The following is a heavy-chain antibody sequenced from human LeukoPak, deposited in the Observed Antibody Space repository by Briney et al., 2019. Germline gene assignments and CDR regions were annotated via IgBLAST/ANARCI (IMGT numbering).Heavy chain of an antibody. CDR2: LQYHGGDI. J-gene: IGHJ6*03. Sequence: GGSLRLSCAASGFTFSNYGMHWVRQAPDKGLEWVAFLQYHGGDIHYADSVEGRFTISRDNSKNIVYLQMDSLRVDDTALYYCARGGYQPYYYMDVWGTGTAVTVSS. CDR3: ARGGYQPYYYMDV. CDR1: GFTFSNYG. V-gene: IGHV3-30*02. D-gene: IGHD2-2*01.